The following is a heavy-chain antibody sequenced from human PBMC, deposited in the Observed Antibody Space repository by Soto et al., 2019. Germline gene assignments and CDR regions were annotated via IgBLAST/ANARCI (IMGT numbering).Heavy chain of an antibody. CDR2: IKQNGSEK. J-gene: IGHJ4*02. V-gene: IGHV3-7*01. CDR3: ARALCSETDEL. CDR1: GFTFSRCW. Sequence: EVQLVESGGGLVQPGGSLILSCAGSGFTFSRCWMSWVRQAPGKGLEWVANIKQNGSEKYYVDSVKGRFTISRENAKNARYLQMNSLRAEDTAVYYCARALCSETDELWGQGTLVTVSS. D-gene: IGHD6-19*01.